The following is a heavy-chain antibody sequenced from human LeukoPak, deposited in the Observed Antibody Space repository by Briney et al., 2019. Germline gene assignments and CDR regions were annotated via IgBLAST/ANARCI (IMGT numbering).Heavy chain of an antibody. CDR3: ATIQRDHAFDI. V-gene: IGHV4-4*07. Sequence: PSETLSLTCTVSGGSISSYYWSWIRQPAGKGLEWIGRIYTSGSTNYNPSLKSRVTMSVDTSKNQFSLKLNSMTAADTAVYYCATIQRDHAFDIWGQGTVVTVSS. D-gene: IGHD6-25*01. J-gene: IGHJ3*02. CDR2: IYTSGST. CDR1: GGSISSYY.